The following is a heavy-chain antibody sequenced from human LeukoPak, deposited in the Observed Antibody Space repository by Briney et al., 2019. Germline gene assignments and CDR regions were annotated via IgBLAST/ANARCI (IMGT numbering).Heavy chain of an antibody. CDR3: ARGSYDFWSGYTNWFDP. CDR2: INHSGSA. V-gene: IGHV4-34*01. Sequence: SETLSLTCAVYGGSFTGYYWSWVRQSPGKGLEWIGEINHSGSANYNPSLKSRVTISGDMSTNQFSLNLTSVTAADTVVYYCARGSYDFWSGYTNWFDPWGQGTLVTVSS. D-gene: IGHD3-3*01. J-gene: IGHJ5*02. CDR1: GGSFTGYY.